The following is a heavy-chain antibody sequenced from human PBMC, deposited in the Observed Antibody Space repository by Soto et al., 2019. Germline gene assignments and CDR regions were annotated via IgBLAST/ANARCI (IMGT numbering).Heavy chain of an antibody. CDR1: GFTFSSYS. D-gene: IGHD3-22*01. CDR3: ARSPGYYDSSGYYPLFDY. V-gene: IGHV3-48*02. CDR2: ISSSSSTI. J-gene: IGHJ4*02. Sequence: GGSLRLSCAASGFTFSSYSMNWVRQAPGKGLEWVSYISSSSSTIYYADSVKGRFTISRDNAKNSLYLQMNSLRDEDTAVYYCARSPGYYDSSGYYPLFDYWGQGTLVTVSS.